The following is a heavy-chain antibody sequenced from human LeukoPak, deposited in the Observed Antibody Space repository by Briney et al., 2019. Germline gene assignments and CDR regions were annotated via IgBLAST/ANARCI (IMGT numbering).Heavy chain of an antibody. CDR3: ARDIAGATLGGWFDP. Sequence: ASVKVSCKASGYTFTNYDINWVRQAAGHGLEWMGWMNPNSGSAAYAQKFQGRVTITRNTSITTAYMDLSSLTSEDTAVYYCARDIAGATLGGWFDPWGQGTLVTVSS. CDR2: MNPNSGSA. CDR1: GYTFTNYD. V-gene: IGHV1-8*03. J-gene: IGHJ5*02. D-gene: IGHD1-1*01.